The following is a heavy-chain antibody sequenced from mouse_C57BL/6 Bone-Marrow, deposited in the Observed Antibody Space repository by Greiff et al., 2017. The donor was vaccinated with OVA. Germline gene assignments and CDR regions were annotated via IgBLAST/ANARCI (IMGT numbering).Heavy chain of an antibody. D-gene: IGHD1-1*01. CDR3: AREGAWNYYGSSYCDY. CDR2: IYPGGGYT. J-gene: IGHJ2*01. V-gene: IGHV1-63*01. CDR1: GYTFTNYW. Sequence: VQLQQSGAELVRPGTSVKMSCKASGYTFTNYWIGWAKQRPGHGLEWIGDIYPGGGYTNYNEKFKGKATLTADKSSSTAYMQFSSLTSEDSAIYYCAREGAWNYYGSSYCDYWGQGTTLTVSS.